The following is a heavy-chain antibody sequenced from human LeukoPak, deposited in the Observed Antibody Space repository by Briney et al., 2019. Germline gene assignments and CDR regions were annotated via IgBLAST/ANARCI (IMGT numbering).Heavy chain of an antibody. V-gene: IGHV4-34*01. CDR2: INHSGST. CDR3: ARERYDFWSGYYGKHY. Sequence: PSETLSFTCAVDGGSFSGYYWSWIRQPPGKGLEWIGEINHSGSTNYNPSLKSRVTISVDTSKNQFSLKLSSVTAVDTAVDYCARERYDFWSGYYGKHYWGQGTLLTVSS. D-gene: IGHD3-3*01. J-gene: IGHJ4*02. CDR1: GGSFSGYY.